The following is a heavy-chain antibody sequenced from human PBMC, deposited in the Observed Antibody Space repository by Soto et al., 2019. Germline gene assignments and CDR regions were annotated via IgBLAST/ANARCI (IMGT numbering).Heavy chain of an antibody. Sequence: ESVGGVVQPGRSLRLSCAASGFTFSSYAMHWVRQAPGKGLEWVAVISYDGSNKYYADSVKGRFTISRDNSKNTLYLQMNSLRAEDTAVYYCARDGGRQGATVYYYYGMDVWGQGTTVTVSS. CDR1: GFTFSSYA. CDR2: ISYDGSNK. V-gene: IGHV3-30-3*01. D-gene: IGHD1-26*01. CDR3: ARDGGRQGATVYYYYGMDV. J-gene: IGHJ6*02.